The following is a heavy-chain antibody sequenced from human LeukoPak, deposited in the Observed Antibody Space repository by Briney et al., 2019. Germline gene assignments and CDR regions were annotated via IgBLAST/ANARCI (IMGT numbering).Heavy chain of an antibody. V-gene: IGHV3-33*08. CDR3: ARDADASAFYWYFDL. D-gene: IGHD2-8*01. J-gene: IGHJ2*01. Sequence: PGGSLRLSCAASGFTVSSNYMSWVRQAPGKGLELVALMWSDGSKTSYADSVKGRFTISRDISRNTLYLQMNSLRAEDTALYYCARDADASAFYWYFDLWGRGTLVTVSS. CDR1: GFTVSSNY. CDR2: MWSDGSKT.